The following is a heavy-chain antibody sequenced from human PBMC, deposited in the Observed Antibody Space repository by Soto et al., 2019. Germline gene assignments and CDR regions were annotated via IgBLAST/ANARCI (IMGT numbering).Heavy chain of an antibody. V-gene: IGHV3-23*01. CDR3: ARAGGIAVPGSHLDY. CDR1: GFTFSLYI. J-gene: IGHJ4*02. D-gene: IGHD6-19*01. Sequence: EVQLLESGGRSGQPGGSLRLSWATSGFTFSLYIMNWVRQAPGKGREWVSSISGSGGSANYADSVEVRFTISRDNSKNTLYLQMSSLRSEDTAVYYCARAGGIAVPGSHLDYWGQGTLVTVSS. CDR2: ISGSGGSA.